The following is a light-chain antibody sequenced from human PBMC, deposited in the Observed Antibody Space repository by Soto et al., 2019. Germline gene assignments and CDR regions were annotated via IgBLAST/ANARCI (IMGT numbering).Light chain of an antibody. V-gene: IGKV3-11*01. J-gene: IGKJ4*01. Sequence: EIVLTQSPATLSLSPGERATLSCRASQSVSTYLAWYQQKPGQAPRLLIHDASNRATGIPARFSGSGSGTDFTLTISSLAPEDFGVYYCQQRSNWPQITFGGGTKVEIK. CDR1: QSVSTY. CDR3: QQRSNWPQIT. CDR2: DAS.